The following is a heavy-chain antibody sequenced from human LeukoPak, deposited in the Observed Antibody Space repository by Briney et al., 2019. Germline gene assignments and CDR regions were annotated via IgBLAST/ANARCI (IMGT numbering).Heavy chain of an antibody. J-gene: IGHJ4*02. Sequence: SETLSLTCTVSGGSISSGDYYWSWIRQPPGKGLEWIGYIYYSGSTYYNPSLKSRVTISVDTSKNQFSLKLSSVTAADTAVYYCARAFVWPFGELEGIDYWGQGTLVTVSP. CDR3: ARAFVWPFGELEGIDY. CDR2: IYYSGST. V-gene: IGHV4-30-4*01. D-gene: IGHD3-10*01. CDR1: GGSISSGDYY.